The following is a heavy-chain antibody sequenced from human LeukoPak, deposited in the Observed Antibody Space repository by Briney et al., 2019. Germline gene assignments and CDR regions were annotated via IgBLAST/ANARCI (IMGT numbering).Heavy chain of an antibody. V-gene: IGHV3-23*01. J-gene: IGHJ4*02. CDR3: AKDYYDRTIHFDY. D-gene: IGHD3-22*01. CDR1: GFTFSSYA. Sequence: GGSLRLSCAASGFTFSSYAMSWVRQAPGKGLEWVSAISGSGGSTYYADSVKGRFTISRDNSKNTPYLQMNSLRAEDTAVYYCAKDYYDRTIHFDYWGQGTLVTVSS. CDR2: ISGSGGST.